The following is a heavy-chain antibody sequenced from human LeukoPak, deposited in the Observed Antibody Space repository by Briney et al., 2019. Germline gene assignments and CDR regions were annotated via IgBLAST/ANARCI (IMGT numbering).Heavy chain of an antibody. CDR1: GFNLGNHG. D-gene: IGHD3-9*01. V-gene: IGHV3-30*12. CDR2: IFSNGVNK. CDR3: ARHRGSIFEGYMDV. Sequence: GTSLRLSCAASGFNLGNHGMHGVRQAPGKGLEWVAIIFSNGVNKYCADSMKGRFTISRDTSKNTLFLEMESLRTEDTAVYYCARHRGSIFEGYMDVWGKGTTVTVSS. J-gene: IGHJ6*03.